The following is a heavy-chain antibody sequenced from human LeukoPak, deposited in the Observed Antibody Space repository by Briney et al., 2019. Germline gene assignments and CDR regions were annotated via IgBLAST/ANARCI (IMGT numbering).Heavy chain of an antibody. CDR2: INPNSGGT. V-gene: IGHV1-2*02. J-gene: IGHJ4*02. CDR1: GYTFTGYY. D-gene: IGHD2-15*01. CDR3: ARAGGYCGRISCPYYFDY. Sequence: GASVKVSCKASGYTFTGYYIHWVRQAPGQGLEWMGWINPNSGGTNYAQKFQGRVTMTRDTSISTAYMELSRLRSDDTAVYYCARAGGYCGRISCPYYFDYWGQGSLVAVSS.